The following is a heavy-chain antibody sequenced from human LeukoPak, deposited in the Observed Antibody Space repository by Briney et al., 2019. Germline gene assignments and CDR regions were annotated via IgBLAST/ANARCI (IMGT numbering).Heavy chain of an antibody. CDR3: AKSDRNVFWSGYYPFYYYYYMDV. D-gene: IGHD3-3*01. Sequence: PGGSLRLSCAASGFTFSSYGMHWVRQAPGKGLEWVAVIWYDGSNKYYADSVKGRFTISRDNSKNTLYLQMNSLGAEDTAVYYCAKSDRNVFWSGYYPFYYYYYMDVWGKGTTVTVSS. CDR2: IWYDGSNK. V-gene: IGHV3-33*06. J-gene: IGHJ6*03. CDR1: GFTFSSYG.